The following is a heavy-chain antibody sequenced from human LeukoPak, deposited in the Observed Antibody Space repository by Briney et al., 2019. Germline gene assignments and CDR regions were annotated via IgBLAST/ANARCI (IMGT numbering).Heavy chain of an antibody. CDR1: GFIFSNYG. V-gene: IGHV3-30*03. CDR3: ARDQWLVRGGVDY. D-gene: IGHD6-19*01. CDR2: ISYDGSNK. J-gene: IGHJ4*02. Sequence: GGSLRLSCAASGFIFSNYGMHWVRQAPGKGLEWVAVISYDGSNKYYADSVKGRFTISRDNSKSSLYLQMNSLRAEDTAVYYCARDQWLVRGGVDYWGQGTLVTVSS.